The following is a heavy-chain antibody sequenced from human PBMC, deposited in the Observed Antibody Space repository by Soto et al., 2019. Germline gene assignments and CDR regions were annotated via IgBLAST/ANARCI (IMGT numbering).Heavy chain of an antibody. CDR3: ATGRLVRGCYYVDV. Sequence: PSQTLSLTCAISGDSVTGNTAGWHWIRQSPSGGLEWLGRTYYRSKWYYDYAGSVKGRMTINPDTSRNQFSLQLNSVSPEETAVYYCATGRLVRGCYYVDVWGQGTTVTVSS. CDR2: TYYRSKWYY. D-gene: IGHD3-10*01. J-gene: IGHJ6*02. CDR1: GDSVTGNTAG. V-gene: IGHV6-1*01.